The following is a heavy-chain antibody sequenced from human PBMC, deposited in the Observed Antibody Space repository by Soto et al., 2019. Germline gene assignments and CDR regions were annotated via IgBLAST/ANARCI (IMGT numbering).Heavy chain of an antibody. CDR2: ISNDGSST. J-gene: IGHJ1*01. Sequence: EVQLVESGGGLVQPGGSLRLSCVASGFTFSSYWMHWVRQAPGKGLVWVSSISNDGSSTSYADPVKGRFTISRDNAKNTPNLQMNRLRAEDTAVYYCARLPNKSPQNWGQGTLVIVSP. CDR3: ARLPNKSPQN. CDR1: GFTFSSYW. V-gene: IGHV3-74*01.